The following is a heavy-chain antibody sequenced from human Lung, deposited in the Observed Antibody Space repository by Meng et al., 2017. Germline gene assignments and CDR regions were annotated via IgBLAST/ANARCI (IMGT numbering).Heavy chain of an antibody. CDR1: GYTFIRYG. D-gene: IGHD4-17*01. CDR3: AVMGLYGDYDNWYFDL. V-gene: IGHV1-18*01. J-gene: IGHJ2*01. Sequence: QVQLVQSGAEVKKPGASVKVSCKASGYTFIRYGISWVRQAPGQGLEWMGWISTYNGNTKYAQKFQGRVNMTTDTSTSTAYMELRSLRADDTAVYYCAVMGLYGDYDNWYFDLWGRGTLVTVSS. CDR2: ISTYNGNT.